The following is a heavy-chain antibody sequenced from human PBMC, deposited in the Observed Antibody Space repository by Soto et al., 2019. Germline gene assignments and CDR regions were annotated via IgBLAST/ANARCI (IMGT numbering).Heavy chain of an antibody. CDR1: GCSISSEDYY. V-gene: IGHV4-31*03. J-gene: IGHJ4*02. CDR2: IYYSGST. D-gene: IGHD3-22*01. CDR3: ARDSGSPPFDY. Sequence: TLYLTCTVSGCSISSEDYYWSWIRQHPGKGLEWIGYIYYSGSTYYNPSLKSRVTISVDTSKNQFSLKLSSVTAADTAVYYCARDSGSPPFDYWGQGTLVTVSS.